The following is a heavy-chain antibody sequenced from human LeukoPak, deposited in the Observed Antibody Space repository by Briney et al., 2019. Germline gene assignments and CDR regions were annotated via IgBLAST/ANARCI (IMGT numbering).Heavy chain of an antibody. D-gene: IGHD6-19*01. V-gene: IGHV3-21*01. CDR3: ARDSGQWLAYYYGMDV. J-gene: IGHJ6*02. CDR1: AFSLNAYN. Sequence: PGGSLRLSCAASAFSLNAYNMNWVRQAPGKGLEWVSSISYTGTYIYYADSVKGRFTISRDNAQNSLYLQMNSLRAEDTAVYYCARDSGQWLAYYYGMDVWGQGTTVTVSS. CDR2: ISYTGTYI.